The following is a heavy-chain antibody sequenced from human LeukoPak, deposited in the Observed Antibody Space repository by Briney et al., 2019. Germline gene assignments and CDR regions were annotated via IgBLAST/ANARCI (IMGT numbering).Heavy chain of an antibody. Sequence: PGGSLRLSCAASGFTVSSNYMSWVRQAPGKGLEWVSVIYSGGSTYYADSVKGRFTISRDNAKKSLHLQMNSLRAEDTAVYYCAAAGFDYWGQGTLVTVSS. CDR2: IYSGGST. J-gene: IGHJ4*02. V-gene: IGHV3-66*01. CDR3: AAAGFDY. CDR1: GFTVSSNY.